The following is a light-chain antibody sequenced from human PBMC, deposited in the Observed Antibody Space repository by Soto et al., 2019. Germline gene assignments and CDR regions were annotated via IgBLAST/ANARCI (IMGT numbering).Light chain of an antibody. Sequence: EMVLKQSQGTLSLSTGERATLSCRASQSVGSSYLAWYHQRPGQAPRLLMDGASTRATGIPDRFSGSGSGTDFTLTISRLEPEDFAVYYRQQYGSSPITFGQGTRLEIK. CDR1: QSVGSSY. J-gene: IGKJ5*01. CDR2: GAS. CDR3: QQYGSSPIT. V-gene: IGKV3-20*01.